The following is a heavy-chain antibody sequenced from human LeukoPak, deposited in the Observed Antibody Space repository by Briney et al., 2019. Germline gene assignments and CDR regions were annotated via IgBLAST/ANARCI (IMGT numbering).Heavy chain of an antibody. CDR3: ARDHPLDYYYGSGTTGAGFDY. V-gene: IGHV4-59*01. Sequence: SETLSLTCTVSGGSISSYYWSWIRQPPGKGLEWIGYIYYSGSTNYNPSLKSRVTISVDTSKNQFSLKLSSVTAADTAVYYCARDHPLDYYYGSGTTGAGFDYWGQGTPVTVSS. D-gene: IGHD3-10*01. CDR1: GGSISSYY. CDR2: IYYSGST. J-gene: IGHJ4*02.